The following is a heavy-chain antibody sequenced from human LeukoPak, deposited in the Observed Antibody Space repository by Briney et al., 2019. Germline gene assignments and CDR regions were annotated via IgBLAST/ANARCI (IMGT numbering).Heavy chain of an antibody. CDR1: GGAFSGYY. CDR2: INHSGSA. V-gene: IGHV4-34*01. J-gene: IGHJ6*02. D-gene: IGHD3-22*01. CDR3: ARARGFYYYYGMDV. Sequence: SDTLSLTCAVYGGAFSGYYWSWIRQPPGKVLEWIGEINHSGSANYNPSLKSRVTISVDTSKNQFSLKLSSVTAADTAVYYCARARGFYYYYGMDVWGQGTTVTVSS.